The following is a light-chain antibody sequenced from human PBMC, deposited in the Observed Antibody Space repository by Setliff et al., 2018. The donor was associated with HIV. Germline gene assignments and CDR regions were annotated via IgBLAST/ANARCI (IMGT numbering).Light chain of an antibody. CDR2: EVN. V-gene: IGLV2-14*01. Sequence: QSALAQPASVSGSPGQSITISCTGSRSDICAYSYVSWYQHHPGKVPKLIISEVNKRPSGVSARFSGSRTGNTASLTISGLQAEDESDYYCTSYTTSNTLVFGGGTKVTVL. CDR1: RSDICAYSY. CDR3: TSYTTSNTLV. J-gene: IGLJ2*01.